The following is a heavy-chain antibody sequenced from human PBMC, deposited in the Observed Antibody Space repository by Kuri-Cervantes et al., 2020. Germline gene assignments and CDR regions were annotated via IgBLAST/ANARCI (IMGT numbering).Heavy chain of an antibody. CDR2: ISGSGGST. V-gene: IGHV3-23*01. D-gene: IGHD3-10*01. CDR3: ARDRGLLWFRELWY. J-gene: IGHJ4*02. Sequence: GESLKISCAASGFTFSSYAMSWVRQAPGKGLEWVSAISGSGGSTYYADSVKGRFTISRDNSKNTLYLQMNSLRAEDTAVYYCARDRGLLWFRELWYWGQGTLVTVSS. CDR1: GFTFSSYA.